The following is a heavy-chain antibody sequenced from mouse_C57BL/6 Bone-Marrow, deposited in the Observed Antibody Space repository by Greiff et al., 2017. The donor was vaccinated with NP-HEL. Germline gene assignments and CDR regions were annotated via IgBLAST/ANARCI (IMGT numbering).Heavy chain of an antibody. CDR1: GFTFSDFY. CDR3: ARDGGRYFDV. Sequence: EVKVVESGGGLVQSGRSLRLSCATSGFTFSDFYMEWVRQAPGKGLEWIAASRNKANDYTTEYSASVKGRFIVSRDTSQSILYLQMNDLRAEDTAIYYCARDGGRYFDVWGTGTTVTVSS. D-gene: IGHD3-3*01. V-gene: IGHV7-1*01. J-gene: IGHJ1*03. CDR2: SRNKANDYTT.